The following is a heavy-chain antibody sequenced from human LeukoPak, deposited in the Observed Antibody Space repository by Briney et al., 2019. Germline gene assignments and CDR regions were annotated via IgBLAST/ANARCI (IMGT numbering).Heavy chain of an antibody. CDR3: ASFSDY. V-gene: IGHV3-48*04. Sequence: GGSLRLSCAASGFSLITYNMNWVRQAPGKGLEWVSYISTSGTTIYYADSVKGRFTISRDNAENSLYLQMNSLRAEDTAIYYCASFSDYWGRGTLATVSS. J-gene: IGHJ4*02. CDR2: ISTSGTTI. CDR1: GFSLITYN.